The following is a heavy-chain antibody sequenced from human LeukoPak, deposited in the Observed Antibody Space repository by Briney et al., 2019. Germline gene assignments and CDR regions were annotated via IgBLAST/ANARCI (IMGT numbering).Heavy chain of an antibody. CDR3: ARVRVEMATTELLYYYYYMDV. Sequence: SETLSLTCTVSGGSISSGDYYWSWIRQPPGKGLEWIGYIYYSGSTYYNPSLKSRVTISVDTSKNQFSLKLSSVTAADTAVYYCARVRVEMATTELLYYYYYMDVWGKGTTVTVSS. D-gene: IGHD5-24*01. CDR1: GGSISSGDYY. V-gene: IGHV4-30-4*08. CDR2: IYYSGST. J-gene: IGHJ6*03.